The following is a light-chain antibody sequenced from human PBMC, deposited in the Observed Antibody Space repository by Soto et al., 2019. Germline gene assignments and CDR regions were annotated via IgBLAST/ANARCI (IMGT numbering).Light chain of an antibody. J-gene: IGKJ1*01. CDR1: QGIRND. V-gene: IGKV1-6*01. Sequence: ALQMTQSPSSLSASVGDRVTITCRASQGIRNDLGWYQQKPGKAPKLLIYAASSLQSGVPSRFSGSGSGTDFTLTISSLQSEDFAVYYCQQYNNWPETFGQGTKVDIK. CDR2: AAS. CDR3: QQYNNWPET.